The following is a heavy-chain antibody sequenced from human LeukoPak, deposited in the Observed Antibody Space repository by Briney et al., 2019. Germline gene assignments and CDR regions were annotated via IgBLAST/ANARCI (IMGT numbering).Heavy chain of an antibody. CDR1: GGSISSYY. Sequence: SETLSLTCTVSGGSISSYYWSWIRQPAGKGLEWIGRIYTSGSTNYNPSLKSRVTMSVDTSKNQFSLKLSSVTAADTAVYYCAAIPFTSDCSSTSCYPLVGYYGMDVWGQGTTVTVSS. D-gene: IGHD2-2*01. CDR2: IYTSGST. CDR3: AAIPFTSDCSSTSCYPLVGYYGMDV. V-gene: IGHV4-4*07. J-gene: IGHJ6*02.